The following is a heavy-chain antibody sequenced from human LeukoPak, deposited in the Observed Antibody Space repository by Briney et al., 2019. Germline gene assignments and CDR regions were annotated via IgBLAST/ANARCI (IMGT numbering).Heavy chain of an antibody. V-gene: IGHV3-21*01. J-gene: IGHJ4*02. Sequence: PGGSLRLSCAASGFTFSSYSMNWVRQAPGKGLEWVSSISSSSSYIYYADSVKGRFTISRDNAKNSLYLQMNSLRAEDTAVYYCARDQDIEARGYDYWGQGTLVTVSS. CDR2: ISSSSSYI. CDR3: ARDQDIEARGYDY. CDR1: GFTFSSYS. D-gene: IGHD3-10*01.